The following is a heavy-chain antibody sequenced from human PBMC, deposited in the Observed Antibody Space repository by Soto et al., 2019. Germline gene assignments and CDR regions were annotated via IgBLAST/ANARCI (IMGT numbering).Heavy chain of an antibody. V-gene: IGHV1-18*01. Sequence: ASVKVSCKASGYTFTSYGISWVRQAPGQGLEWMGWISAYNGNTNYAQKLQGRVTMTTDTSTSTAYMELRSLRSDDTAVYYCAREEGTYYDFWSGYYPGNWFDPWGQGTLVTVS. J-gene: IGHJ5*02. CDR1: GYTFTSYG. CDR3: AREEGTYYDFWSGYYPGNWFDP. D-gene: IGHD3-3*01. CDR2: ISAYNGNT.